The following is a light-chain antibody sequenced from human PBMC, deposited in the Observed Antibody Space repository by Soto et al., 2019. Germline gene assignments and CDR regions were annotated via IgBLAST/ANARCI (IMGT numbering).Light chain of an antibody. Sequence: EIVLTQSPGTLSLSPGERATLSCRASQSVSSSYLAWYQQKPGQAPRLLIYGASSRATGIPDRFSGSGSGTDFTLTISRLGPEDFAVYYCQQFGSSPLTFVGGTKVDTK. V-gene: IGKV3-20*01. J-gene: IGKJ4*01. CDR1: QSVSSSY. CDR2: GAS. CDR3: QQFGSSPLT.